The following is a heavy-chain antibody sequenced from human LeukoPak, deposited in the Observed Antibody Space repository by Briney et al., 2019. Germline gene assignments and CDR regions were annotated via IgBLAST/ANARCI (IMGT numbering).Heavy chain of an antibody. D-gene: IGHD4-11*01. J-gene: IGHJ5*02. CDR2: ISSSSSYI. CDR1: GFTFSSYS. Sequence: RGGSLRLSCAASGFTFSSYSMHWVRQAPGKGLEWVSSISSSSSYIYYADSVKGRFTISRDNAKNPLYLQMNSLRAEDTAVYYCARTFTTVTTLFDHWGQGTLVTVSS. CDR3: ARTFTTVTTLFDH. V-gene: IGHV3-21*01.